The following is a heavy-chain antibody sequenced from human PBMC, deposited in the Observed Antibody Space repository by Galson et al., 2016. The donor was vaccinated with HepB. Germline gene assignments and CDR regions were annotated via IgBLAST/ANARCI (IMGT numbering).Heavy chain of an antibody. CDR3: ARDLASRGFYRYYYGMDV. CDR1: GYTFTGYY. Sequence: SVKVSCKASGYTFTGYYIHWVRQAPGQGLEWMGWINPNSGDANYAQKFQGWVTMTRDTSISTAYMEVSRLRSDDTAVYYCARDLASRGFYRYYYGMDVWGQGTTVTVSS. J-gene: IGHJ6*02. D-gene: IGHD6-19*01. CDR2: INPNSGDA. V-gene: IGHV1-2*04.